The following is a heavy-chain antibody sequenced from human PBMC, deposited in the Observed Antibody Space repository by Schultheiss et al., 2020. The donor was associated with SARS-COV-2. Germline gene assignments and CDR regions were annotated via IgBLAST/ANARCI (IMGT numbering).Heavy chain of an antibody. CDR3: AKVFRWSLEFDAFDI. CDR2: ISSSSSYI. V-gene: IGHV3-21*01. D-gene: IGHD3-3*01. J-gene: IGHJ3*02. CDR1: GFTFSSYS. Sequence: GGSLRLSCAASGFTFSSYSMNWVRQAPGKGLEWVSSISSSSSYIYYADSVKGRFTISRDNAKNSLYLQMNSLRAEDTAVYYCAKVFRWSLEFDAFDIWGQGTMVTVSS.